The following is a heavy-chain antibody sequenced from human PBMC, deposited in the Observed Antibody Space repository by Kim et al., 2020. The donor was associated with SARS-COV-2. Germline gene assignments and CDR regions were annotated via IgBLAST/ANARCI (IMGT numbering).Heavy chain of an antibody. CDR3: ARDWGGWHARYFQH. V-gene: IGHV3-48*02. D-gene: IGHD6-19*01. J-gene: IGHJ1*01. Sequence: ADSVKGRFTISRDNAKNSLYLQMNSLRDEDTAVYYCARDWGGWHARYFQHWGQGTLVTVSS.